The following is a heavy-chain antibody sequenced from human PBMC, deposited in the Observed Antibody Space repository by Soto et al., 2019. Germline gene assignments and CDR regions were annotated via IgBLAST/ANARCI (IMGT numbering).Heavy chain of an antibody. V-gene: IGHV3-30-3*01. CDR1: GFAFTSLA. Sequence: GGSLRLVCAASGFAFTSLAMHWVRQAPSKGLEWVAVISFNGANKYYADSVKGRFTISRDNSKNTLYLQMNSLRPDDTALYYCATGLNYWGQGTLVTVSA. CDR2: ISFNGANK. J-gene: IGHJ4*02. CDR3: ATGLNY.